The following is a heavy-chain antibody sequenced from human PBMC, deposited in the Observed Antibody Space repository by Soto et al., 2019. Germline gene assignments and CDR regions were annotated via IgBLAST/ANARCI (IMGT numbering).Heavy chain of an antibody. Sequence: SGPTLVKPTQTLTLTCTFSGFSLSTSGMCVSWIRQPPGKALEWLARIDWDDDKYYSTSLKTRLTISKDTSKNQVVLTMTNMDPVDTATYYCARIPPRYSSSSSHYYYMDVWGKGTTVTVSS. V-gene: IGHV2-70*11. CDR1: GFSLSTSGMC. CDR2: IDWDDDK. CDR3: ARIPPRYSSSSSHYYYMDV. J-gene: IGHJ6*03. D-gene: IGHD6-6*01.